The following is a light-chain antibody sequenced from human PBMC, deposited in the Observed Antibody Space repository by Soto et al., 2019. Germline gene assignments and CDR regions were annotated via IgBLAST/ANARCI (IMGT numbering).Light chain of an antibody. CDR1: QSVSSSY. J-gene: IGKJ1*01. Sequence: EIMVTQSPCTLSLSTGERATLSCRASQSVSSSYLAWYRQKPGQAPRLLVYGASTRATGVPARFSGSGSGTEFTLVISSLQSEDFAVYYCQQYNSWPRTFAQGTKV. V-gene: IGKV3-15*01. CDR2: GAS. CDR3: QQYNSWPRT.